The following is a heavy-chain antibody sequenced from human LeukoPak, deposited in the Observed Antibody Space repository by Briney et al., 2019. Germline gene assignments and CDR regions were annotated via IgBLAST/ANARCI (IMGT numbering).Heavy chain of an antibody. D-gene: IGHD2-15*01. CDR1: GGSFSPYC. Sequence: SETLSLTCAVYGGSFSPYCWSWVRQPPGKGLEWIGEINHCGSTNYNPSLKSRITRSVDTSKNQFSLKLSSVTAADTAVYYCARNAAHEYYFDYWGQGTLVTVSS. CDR3: ARNAAHEYYFDY. J-gene: IGHJ4*02. V-gene: IGHV4-34*01. CDR2: INHCGST.